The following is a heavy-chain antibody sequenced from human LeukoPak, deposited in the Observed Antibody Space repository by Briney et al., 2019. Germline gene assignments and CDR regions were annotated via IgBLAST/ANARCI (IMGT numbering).Heavy chain of an antibody. CDR2: ISSSSSYI. D-gene: IGHD2-15*01. J-gene: IGHJ4*02. Sequence: GGSLTLSCAASGFTFSSYNMNWVRQAPGKGLEWVSSISSSSSYIYYADSVKGRFTISRDNAKNSLYLQMNSLSAEHTAVYYCARARSLLDCWGEGTLVAVSS. CDR1: GFTFSSYN. CDR3: ARARSLLDC. V-gene: IGHV3-21*01.